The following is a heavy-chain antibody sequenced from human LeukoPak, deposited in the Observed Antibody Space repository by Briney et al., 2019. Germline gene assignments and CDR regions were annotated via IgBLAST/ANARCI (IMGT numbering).Heavy chain of an antibody. Sequence: PGGSLRLSCAASGFTFSNYWMHWVRQAPGKGLVWVSRINSDARSTSYADSVKGRFTISRDNAKNTLYLQMNSLRAEDTAVYYCARDSIFGVARGPDYYYYYMDVWGKGTTVTVSS. V-gene: IGHV3-74*01. CDR2: INSDARST. CDR1: GFTFSNYW. D-gene: IGHD3-3*01. J-gene: IGHJ6*03. CDR3: ARDSIFGVARGPDYYYYYMDV.